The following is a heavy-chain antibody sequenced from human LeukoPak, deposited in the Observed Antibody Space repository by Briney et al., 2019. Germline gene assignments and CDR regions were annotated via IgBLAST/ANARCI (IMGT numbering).Heavy chain of an antibody. CDR1: GFTFDDYA. CDR2: ISWNSGSI. D-gene: IGHD6-6*01. CDR3: AKASTYSTSSSSYFDY. Sequence: GRSLRLSCAASGFTFDDYAMHWVRQAPGKGLEWVSGISWNSGSIGYADSVKGRFTISRDNAKNSLYLQVNSLRAEDTALYYCAKASTYSTSSSSYFDYWGQGTLVTVSS. V-gene: IGHV3-9*01. J-gene: IGHJ4*02.